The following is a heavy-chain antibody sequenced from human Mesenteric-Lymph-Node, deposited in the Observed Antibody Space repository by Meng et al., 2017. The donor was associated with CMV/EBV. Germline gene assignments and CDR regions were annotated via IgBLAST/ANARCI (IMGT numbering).Heavy chain of an antibody. Sequence: GGSLRLSCAASGFTFSTYIMHWVRQAPGKGLEWVAVMSYDGSHKHYANSAKGRFTISRDNSKNTLDLQMNSLRAEDTAVYYCAKAAQRGYQLLWYFDYWGQGTLVTVSS. V-gene: IGHV3-30*04. D-gene: IGHD2-2*01. CDR2: MSYDGSHK. CDR1: GFTFSTYI. CDR3: AKAAQRGYQLLWYFDY. J-gene: IGHJ4*02.